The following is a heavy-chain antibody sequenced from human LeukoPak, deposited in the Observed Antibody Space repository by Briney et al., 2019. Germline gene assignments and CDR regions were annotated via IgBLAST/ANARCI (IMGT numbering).Heavy chain of an antibody. CDR3: TKSSRRLETSPLDY. CDR2: IRFAGNEK. V-gene: IGHV3-30*02. Sequence: PGGSLRLSCAASGFTFVDYDLHWVRQAPGKGLEWVAFIRFAGNEKYYADSVKGRFAIARDNSENTMYLQMNTLRREDTAIYYCTKSSRRLETSPLDYWGQGTLVTVSS. J-gene: IGHJ4*02. CDR1: GFTFVDYD. D-gene: IGHD1-1*01.